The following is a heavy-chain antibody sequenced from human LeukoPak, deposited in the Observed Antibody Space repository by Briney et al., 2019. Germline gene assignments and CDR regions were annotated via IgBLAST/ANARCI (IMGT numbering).Heavy chain of an antibody. V-gene: IGHV3-15*01. CDR1: GFTFSNAW. CDR2: IKSKTDGGTT. D-gene: IGHD6-19*01. Sequence: TGGSLRLSCAASGFTFSNAWMSWVRQAPGKGLEWVGRIKSKTDGGTTDYAAPVKGRFTISRDDSKNTLYLQMNSLRAEDTAVYYCARDPLQIIAVAGEADAFDIWGQGTMVTVSS. CDR3: ARDPLQIIAVAGEADAFDI. J-gene: IGHJ3*02.